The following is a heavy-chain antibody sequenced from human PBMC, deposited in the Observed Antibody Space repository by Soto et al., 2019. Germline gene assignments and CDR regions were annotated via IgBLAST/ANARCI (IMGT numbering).Heavy chain of an antibody. Sequence: QVHLVQSGAEVKKPGASVKVSCKASGYTFTTYGITWVRQAPGQGLEWMGWISGYNGNTNYAQKLQGRVTMSKDTSRSTAYMELRSLRSDDTAVYYCAIPLTGSYDYWGQGTLVTVSS. CDR3: AIPLTGSYDY. J-gene: IGHJ4*02. D-gene: IGHD1-26*01. V-gene: IGHV1-18*01. CDR1: GYTFTTYG. CDR2: ISGYNGNT.